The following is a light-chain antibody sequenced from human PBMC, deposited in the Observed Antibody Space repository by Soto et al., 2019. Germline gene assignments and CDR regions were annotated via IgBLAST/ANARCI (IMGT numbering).Light chain of an antibody. CDR1: QGISNY. CDR3: QKYNSAPRGIT. J-gene: IGKJ5*01. V-gene: IGKV1-27*01. Sequence: DIQMTQSPSSPSASVGDRVALPCRASQGISNYLAWYQQKPGKVPKLLIYAASTLQSGVPSRFSGSGSGTDFTLTISSLQPEDVATYYCQKYNSAPRGITFGQGTRLEIK. CDR2: AAS.